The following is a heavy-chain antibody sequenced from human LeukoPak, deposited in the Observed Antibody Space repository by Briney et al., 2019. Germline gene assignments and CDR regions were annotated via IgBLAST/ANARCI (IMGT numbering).Heavy chain of an antibody. D-gene: IGHD1-26*01. Sequence: QSGGSLRLSCAASGFTFSSYAMSWVRQAPGKGLEWVSTITGSGGDTNYADSVKGRFTISRDNSKNTLYLQMNSLRAEDTAFYYCARVAVGATIDYWGQGTLVTVSS. CDR2: ITGSGGDT. CDR3: ARVAVGATIDY. CDR1: GFTFSSYA. V-gene: IGHV3-23*01. J-gene: IGHJ4*02.